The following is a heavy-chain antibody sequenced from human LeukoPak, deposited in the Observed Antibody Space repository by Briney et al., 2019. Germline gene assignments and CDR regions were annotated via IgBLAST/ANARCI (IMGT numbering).Heavy chain of an antibody. J-gene: IGHJ4*02. V-gene: IGHV1-18*01. CDR1: GGTFSSYA. CDR3: ARYDDSIGDDY. D-gene: IGHD3-22*01. CDR2: ISAYNGNT. Sequence: ASVKVSCKASGGTFSSYAISWVRQAPGQGLEWMGWISAYNGNTNYAQKLQGRVTMTTDTSTSTAYMELRSLRSDDTAVYYCARYDDSIGDDYWGQGTLVTVSS.